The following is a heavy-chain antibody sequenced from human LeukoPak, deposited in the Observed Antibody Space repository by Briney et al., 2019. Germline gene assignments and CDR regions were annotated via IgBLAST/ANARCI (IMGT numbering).Heavy chain of an antibody. J-gene: IGHJ1*01. CDR1: GFSFSDYY. V-gene: IGHV3-11*06. CDR2: ISSSSDYK. D-gene: IGHD3/OR15-3a*01. Sequence: GGSLRLSCAASGFSFSDYYMSWIRQTPEEGLEWLSYISSSSDYKNYADSLKGRFTISRDNAKNSVYLQMNSLRAEDTAVYYCVRQGLYDSSDFWTFQHWGQGTLVTVSS. CDR3: VRQGLYDSSDFWTFQH.